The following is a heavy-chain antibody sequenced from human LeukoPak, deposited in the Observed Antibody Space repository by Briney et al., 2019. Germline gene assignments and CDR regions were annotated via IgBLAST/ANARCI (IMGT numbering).Heavy chain of an antibody. J-gene: IGHJ4*02. D-gene: IGHD2-15*01. CDR3: ARGGVVVEFDY. CDR2: IYYSGST. Sequence: PSETLSLTCTVSGGSISSYYWSWIRQPPGKGLEWIGYIYYSGSTNYNPSLKSRVTISVDTSKNQFSLKLSSVTAADTAVYYCARGGVVVEFDYWGQGTLVTVSS. CDR1: GGSISSYY. V-gene: IGHV4-59*12.